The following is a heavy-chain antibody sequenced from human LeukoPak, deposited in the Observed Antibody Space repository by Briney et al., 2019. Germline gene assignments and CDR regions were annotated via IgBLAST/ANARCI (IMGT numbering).Heavy chain of an antibody. CDR3: ARANRYDLYFDY. CDR1: GGSISSGSYY. CDR2: IYTSGST. J-gene: IGHJ4*02. D-gene: IGHD2-2*01. Sequence: SETLSLTCTVSGGSISSGSYYWSWIRQPAGKGLEWIGRIYTSGSTNYNPSLKSRVTISVDTSKNQFSLKLSSVTAADTAVYYCARANRYDLYFDYWGQGTLVTVSS. V-gene: IGHV4-61*02.